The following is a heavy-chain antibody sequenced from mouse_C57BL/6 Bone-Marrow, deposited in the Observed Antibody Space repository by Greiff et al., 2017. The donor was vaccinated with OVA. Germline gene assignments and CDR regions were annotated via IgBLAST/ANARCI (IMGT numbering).Heavy chain of an antibody. D-gene: IGHD1-1*01. Sequence: VQLQQSGAELVKPGASVKISCKASGYAFSSYWMNWVKQRPGKGLEWIGQIYPGDGDTNYNGKFKGKATLTADKSSSTAYMQLSSLTSEDSAVYFCARSGSSPYWYFDVWGTGTTVTVSS. V-gene: IGHV1-80*01. CDR1: GYAFSSYW. J-gene: IGHJ1*03. CDR2: IYPGDGDT. CDR3: ARSGSSPYWYFDV.